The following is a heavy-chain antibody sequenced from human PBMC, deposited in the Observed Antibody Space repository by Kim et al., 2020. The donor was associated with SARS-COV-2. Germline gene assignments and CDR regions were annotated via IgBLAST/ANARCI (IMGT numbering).Heavy chain of an antibody. CDR1: DYSLSGTCYF. Sequence: SETLSLTCTVSDYSLSGTCYFWSWIRQHPGQGLEWVGHMAYTADTFTNPSLMVRPTISADTSKRQLSLTLISVTAADTAVYYCARGVGYDSEADAFDSWGQGTMVTVSS. D-gene: IGHD5-12*01. V-gene: IGHV4-31*03. J-gene: IGHJ3*02. CDR2: MAYTADT. CDR3: ARGVGYDSEADAFDS.